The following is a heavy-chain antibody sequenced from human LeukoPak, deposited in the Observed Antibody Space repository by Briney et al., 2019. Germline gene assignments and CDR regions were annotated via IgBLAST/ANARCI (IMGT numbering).Heavy chain of an antibody. V-gene: IGHV3-15*01. CDR2: IKSETDGGTT. J-gene: IGHJ5*02. Sequence: AGGSLRLSRAASGFTFSNAWMSWVRQAPGKGLEWVGRIKSETDGGTTDYAAPVKGRFTILRDDSKKTLYLQMNSLKTEDTAVYYCTKSDPAPFDPWGQGTLVTVSS. CDR3: TKSDPAPFDP. CDR1: GFTFSNAW.